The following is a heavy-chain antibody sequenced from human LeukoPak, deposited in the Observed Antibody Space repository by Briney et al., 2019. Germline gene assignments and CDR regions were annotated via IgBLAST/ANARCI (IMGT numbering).Heavy chain of an antibody. J-gene: IGHJ4*02. CDR1: GFAVSSHY. CDR3: ARGSYSRY. Sequence: GGSLRLSCAASGFAVSSHYMSWVRQAPGRGLEWVSVIYNDGTTYYADSVKGRFTLSRDTSKNTLYLQMNSLRVEDTAVYYCARGSYSRYWGQGTLVSVSS. D-gene: IGHD3-10*01. CDR2: IYNDGTT. V-gene: IGHV3-66*01.